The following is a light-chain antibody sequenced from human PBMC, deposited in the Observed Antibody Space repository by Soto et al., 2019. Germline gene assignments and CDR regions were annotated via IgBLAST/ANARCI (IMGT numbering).Light chain of an antibody. V-gene: IGKV3-20*01. CDR1: ESLYTY. Sequence: EIVLTQSPATLSLSPGERATLSCRASESLYTYLAWFQQKPGQAPRLLIFGASSRSSGIPYRFSGSGSGTDFTLTVSRLEPEDFAVYYCQQYGTSPINFGQGTRLEIK. J-gene: IGKJ5*01. CDR3: QQYGTSPIN. CDR2: GAS.